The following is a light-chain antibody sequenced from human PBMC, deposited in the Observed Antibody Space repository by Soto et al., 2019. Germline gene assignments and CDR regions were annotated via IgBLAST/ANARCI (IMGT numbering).Light chain of an antibody. CDR3: QQYGSSPVST. CDR2: GAS. J-gene: IGKJ1*01. CDR1: QSVSSSY. Sequence: EIVLTQSPGTLSFSPGERATLSCRASQSVSSSYLAWYQQKPGQAPRLLIYGASSRATGIPDRFSGSGSGTDFTLTISRLEPEDFAVYYCQQYGSSPVSTFGQGTRWIT. V-gene: IGKV3-20*01.